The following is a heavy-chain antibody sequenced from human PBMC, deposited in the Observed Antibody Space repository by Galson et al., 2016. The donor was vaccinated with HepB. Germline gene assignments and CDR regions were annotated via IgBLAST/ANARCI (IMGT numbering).Heavy chain of an antibody. CDR3: AREYTYHHYFDY. D-gene: IGHD5-18*01. J-gene: IGHJ4*02. V-gene: IGHV4-61*03. CDR1: GGSVRSPSYY. CDR2: VYYNGGT. Sequence: SETLSLTCTVSGGSVRSPSYYWTWIRQPPGKGLEWIGYVYYNGGTNYNPSLKSRITISLDTSKKHFSLQLTSVTAADTAVYYCAREYTYHHYFDYWGQGTLVTVSS.